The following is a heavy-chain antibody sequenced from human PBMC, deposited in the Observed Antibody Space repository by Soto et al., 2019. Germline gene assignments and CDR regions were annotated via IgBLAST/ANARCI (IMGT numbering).Heavy chain of an antibody. V-gene: IGHV4-39*01. J-gene: IGHJ4*02. Sequence: SETLSLTCTVSGGSISSSSYYWGWIRQPPGKGLEWIGSIYYSGSTYYNPSLKSRVTISVDTSKNQFSLKLSSVTAADTAVYYCARPHNCSGGSCHFDYWGQGTLVTVSS. CDR1: GGSISSSSYY. CDR3: ARPHNCSGGSCHFDY. CDR2: IYYSGST. D-gene: IGHD2-15*01.